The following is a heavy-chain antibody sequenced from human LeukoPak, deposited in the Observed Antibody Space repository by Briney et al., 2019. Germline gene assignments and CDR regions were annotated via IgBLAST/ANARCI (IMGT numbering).Heavy chain of an antibody. V-gene: IGHV4-39*07. CDR2: IYYSGST. D-gene: IGHD5-18*01. CDR1: GGSISSSSYY. Sequence: SETLSLTCTVSGGSISSSSYYWGWIRQPPGKGLEWIGSIYYSGSTYYNPSLKSRVTISVDTSKNQFSLKLSSVTAADTAVYYCARESRYSYGVDYWGQGTLVTVSS. J-gene: IGHJ4*02. CDR3: ARESRYSYGVDY.